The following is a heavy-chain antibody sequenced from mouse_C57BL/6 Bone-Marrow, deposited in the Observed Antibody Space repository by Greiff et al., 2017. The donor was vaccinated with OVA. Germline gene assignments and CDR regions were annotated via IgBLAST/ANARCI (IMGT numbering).Heavy chain of an antibody. Sequence: QVQLQQPGAELVKPGASVKLSCKASGYTFTSYWMQWVKQRPGQGLEWIGEIDPSDSYTNYNQKFKGKATLTVDTSSSTAYMQLRSLTSEDSAVYYCARGGDFDVWGTGTTVTVSS. CDR2: IDPSDSYT. J-gene: IGHJ1*03. CDR1: GYTFTSYW. CDR3: ARGGDFDV. V-gene: IGHV1-50*01.